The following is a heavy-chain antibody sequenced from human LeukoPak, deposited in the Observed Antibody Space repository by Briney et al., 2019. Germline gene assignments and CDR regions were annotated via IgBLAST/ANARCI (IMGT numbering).Heavy chain of an antibody. CDR1: GFTFSSSG. CDR2: ISGGGENT. D-gene: IGHD3-16*01. Sequence: GGSLRLSCAASGFTFSSSGMTWVRQAPGKGLEWVSGISGGGENTYYADSVKVRFTISRDNSKNTLYLQMNSLRVDDTALYYCAKDWGYWGQGALVTVSS. CDR3: AKDWGY. V-gene: IGHV3-23*01. J-gene: IGHJ4*02.